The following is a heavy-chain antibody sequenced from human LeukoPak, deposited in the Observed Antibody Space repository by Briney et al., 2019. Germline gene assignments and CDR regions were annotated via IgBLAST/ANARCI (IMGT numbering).Heavy chain of an antibody. V-gene: IGHV3-48*03. D-gene: IGHD3-16*01. J-gene: IGHJ4*02. Sequence: GGSLRLSCAASGFTFSCYEMNWVRKAPGKGLEWVSYISSSGSTIYYADSVKGRFTISRDNAKNSLYLQMNSLRAEDTAVYYCAGYGMITFGGIRYYLDHWGQGTLVTVPS. CDR1: GFTFSCYE. CDR2: ISSSGSTI. CDR3: AGYGMITFGGIRYYLDH.